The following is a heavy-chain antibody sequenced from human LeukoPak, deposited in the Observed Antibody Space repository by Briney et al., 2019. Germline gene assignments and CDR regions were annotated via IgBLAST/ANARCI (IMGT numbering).Heavy chain of an antibody. V-gene: IGHV4-4*07. CDR2: IYTSGST. J-gene: IGHJ5*02. CDR3: ARNLGYCSSTSCRNWFDP. Sequence: SETLSLTCTVSGGSISSYYWSWIRQPAGKGLEWIGRIYTSGSTNYNPSLKGRVTMSVDTSKNQFSLKLSSVTAADTAVYYCARNLGYCSSTSCRNWFDPWGQGTLVTVSS. D-gene: IGHD2-2*01. CDR1: GGSISSYY.